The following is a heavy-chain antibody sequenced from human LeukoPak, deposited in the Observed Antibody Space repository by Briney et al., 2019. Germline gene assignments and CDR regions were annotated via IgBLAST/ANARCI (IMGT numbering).Heavy chain of an antibody. J-gene: IGHJ3*02. D-gene: IGHD6-19*01. Sequence: SETLSLTCTVAGGSISSGDYYWSWIRQPPGKGLEWTWHTYHSGNTQYNPSLKSRVTISIDTPKNKFSLKLNSVTAADTAVYYCARSLRVSVAGTDTFDIWGQGTVVTVSS. CDR1: GGSISSGDYY. CDR3: ARSLRVSVAGTDTFDI. V-gene: IGHV4-30-4*01. CDR2: TYHSGNT.